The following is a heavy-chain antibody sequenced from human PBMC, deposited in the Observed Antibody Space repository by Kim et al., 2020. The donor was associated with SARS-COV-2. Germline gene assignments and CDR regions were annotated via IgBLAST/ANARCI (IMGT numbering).Heavy chain of an antibody. Sequence: SETLSLTCAVYGGSFSGYYWSWIRQPPGKGLEWIGEINHSGSTNYNPSLKSRVTISVDTSKNQFSLKLSSVTAADTAVYYCARISAMVGYWGQGTLVTVSS. V-gene: IGHV4-34*01. J-gene: IGHJ4*02. D-gene: IGHD5-18*01. CDR3: ARISAMVGY. CDR2: INHSGST. CDR1: GGSFSGYY.